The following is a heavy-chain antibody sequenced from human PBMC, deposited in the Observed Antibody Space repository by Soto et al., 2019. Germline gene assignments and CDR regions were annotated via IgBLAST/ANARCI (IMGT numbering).Heavy chain of an antibody. D-gene: IGHD2-2*01. CDR1: GGSISSGGYY. CDR3: ARFYRDIVVVPKHFGMDV. Sequence: QVQLLESGPGLVKPSQTLSLTCTVSGGSISSGGYYWSWIRQHPGKGLEWIGYIYYSGSTYYNPSLKSRVTISVDTSKNQFSLKLSSVTAADTAVYYCARFYRDIVVVPKHFGMDVWGQGTTVTVSS. V-gene: IGHV4-31*03. J-gene: IGHJ6*02. CDR2: IYYSGST.